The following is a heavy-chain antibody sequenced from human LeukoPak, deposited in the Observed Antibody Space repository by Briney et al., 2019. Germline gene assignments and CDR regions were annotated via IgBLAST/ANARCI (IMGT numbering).Heavy chain of an antibody. J-gene: IGHJ4*02. D-gene: IGHD2/OR15-2a*01. CDR1: DSTFRSHD. V-gene: IGHV3-23*01. CDR2: ISADDTS. Sequence: GGSLRLSCAASDSTFRSHDMSWVRQTPEKGLEWVSSISADDTSFYADSVRGRFTISRDKSQNILYLQMKSLRADDTAIYYCAKGANFYAWRALDYWGQGSLVTVSS. CDR3: AKGANFYAWRALDY.